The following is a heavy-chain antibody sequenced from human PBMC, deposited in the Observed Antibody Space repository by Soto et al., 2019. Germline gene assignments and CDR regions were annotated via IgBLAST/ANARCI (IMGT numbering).Heavy chain of an antibody. CDR2: ISAYNGNT. CDR3: AGHGRYSNSGSGWFDP. V-gene: IGHV1-18*01. CDR1: GYRFTSYG. Sequence: GASVKLSCTASGYRFTSYGISWVRQAPGQGLEWMGWISAYNGNTNYAQKLQGRVTMTTDTSTSTAYMELRSLRSDDTAVFYCAGHGRYSNSGSGWFDPWGQGALVTVSS. J-gene: IGHJ5*02. D-gene: IGHD4-4*01.